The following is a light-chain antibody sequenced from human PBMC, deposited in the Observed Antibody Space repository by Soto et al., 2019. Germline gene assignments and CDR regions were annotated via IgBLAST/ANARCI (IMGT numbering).Light chain of an antibody. CDR3: SSYTRSTTILGWV. V-gene: IGLV2-14*01. CDR2: EVT. Sequence: QSALTQPASVSGSPGQSITISCTGTSSDVGAYNYVSWYQQHPGKAPKLMIYEVTNRPSGVSNRFSGSKSGNTASLTISGLQADDEADYYCSSYTRSTTILGWVFGGGTKVTVL. CDR1: SSDVGAYNY. J-gene: IGLJ3*02.